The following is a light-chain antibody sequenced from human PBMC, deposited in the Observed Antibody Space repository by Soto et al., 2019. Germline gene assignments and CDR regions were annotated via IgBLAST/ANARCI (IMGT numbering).Light chain of an antibody. CDR1: QSVNSN. Sequence: EIVMTQSPATLSVSPGERATLSCRASQSVNSNLAWYQQKPGQAPRLLIYGASIRASGIPARFSGSGSGTEFTLTITSLQSEDFAIYFCQEYNNRKMFGQGTKVEIK. CDR3: QEYNNRKM. J-gene: IGKJ1*01. V-gene: IGKV3-15*01. CDR2: GAS.